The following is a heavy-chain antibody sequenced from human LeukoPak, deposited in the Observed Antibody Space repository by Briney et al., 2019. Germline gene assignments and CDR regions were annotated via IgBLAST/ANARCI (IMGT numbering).Heavy chain of an antibody. CDR2: ISSNGGST. CDR3: ARMGTEQNYDFWSGYHPPYYYMDV. D-gene: IGHD3-3*01. J-gene: IGHJ6*03. CDR1: GFTFSTYA. V-gene: IGHV3-64*01. Sequence: PGGSLRLSCAASGFTFSTYAMHWVRQAPGKGLEYVSAISSNGGSTYYANSVKGRFTISRDNSKNTLYLRMGSLRAEDMAVYYCARMGTEQNYDFWSGYHPPYYYMDVWGKGTTVTVSS.